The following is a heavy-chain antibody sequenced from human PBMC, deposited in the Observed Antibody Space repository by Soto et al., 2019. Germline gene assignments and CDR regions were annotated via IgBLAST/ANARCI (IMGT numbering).Heavy chain of an antibody. CDR3: ARGGPRREWLPTYYYYYYMDV. CDR2: MNPNSGNT. D-gene: IGHD3-3*01. Sequence: ASVKVSCKASGYTFTSYDINWVRQATGQGLEWMGWMNPNSGNTGYAQKFQGRVTMTRNTSISTAYMELSSLRSEDTAVYYCARGGPRREWLPTYYYYYYMDVWGKGTTVTVSS. J-gene: IGHJ6*03. V-gene: IGHV1-8*01. CDR1: GYTFTSYD.